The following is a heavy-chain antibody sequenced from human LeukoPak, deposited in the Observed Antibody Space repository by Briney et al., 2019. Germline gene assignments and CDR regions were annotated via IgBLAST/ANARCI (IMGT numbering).Heavy chain of an antibody. J-gene: IGHJ4*02. CDR1: GFTFSSYW. V-gene: IGHV3-7*01. D-gene: IGHD2-2*01. CDR2: IKQDGNDK. CDR3: ARDRCSSPSCFFDY. Sequence: GGSLRLSCAASGFTFSSYWMGWVRQAPGKGLEWVANIKQDGNDKYYVGSVKGRFTISRANAKNSLYLQMNSLRAEDTAVYYCARDRCSSPSCFFDYWGQRTLVTVSS.